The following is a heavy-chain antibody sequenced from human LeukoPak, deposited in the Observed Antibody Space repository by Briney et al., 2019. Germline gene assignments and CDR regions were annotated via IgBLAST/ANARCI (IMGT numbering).Heavy chain of an antibody. V-gene: IGHV5-51*01. Sequence: GESLKISCKGSGYSFTSYWIGWVRQMPGKGLEWMGIIYPGDSDTRYSPSFQGQVTISADKSISTAYLQWSSLKASDTAMYYCARRLFPREYSYGSNWFDPWGQGTLVTVSS. CDR3: ARRLFPREYSYGSNWFDP. CDR1: GYSFTSYW. CDR2: IYPGDSDT. J-gene: IGHJ5*02. D-gene: IGHD5-18*01.